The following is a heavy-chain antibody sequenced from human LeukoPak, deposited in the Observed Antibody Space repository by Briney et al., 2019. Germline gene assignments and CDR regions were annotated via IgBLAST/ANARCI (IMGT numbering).Heavy chain of an antibody. Sequence: SETLSLTCTVSGGSIISYYWSWIREPPGKGLEWIGYIHYSGSTKYNPSLKSRVTISVDTSNNHFSLKLSSVTAADTAVYFCARVHPDGYSAYWGQGILVTVSS. CDR2: IHYSGST. D-gene: IGHD5-24*01. CDR1: GGSIISYY. V-gene: IGHV4-59*01. CDR3: ARVHPDGYSAY. J-gene: IGHJ4*02.